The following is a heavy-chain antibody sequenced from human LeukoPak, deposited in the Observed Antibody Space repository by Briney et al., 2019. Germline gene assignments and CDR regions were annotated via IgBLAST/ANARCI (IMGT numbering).Heavy chain of an antibody. V-gene: IGHV3-48*03. D-gene: IGHD4/OR15-4a*01. J-gene: IGHJ4*02. CDR3: ARGRTMRDF. CDR1: GFTFSTSD. CDR2: ISTTGTTV. Sequence: GGSLRLSCAASGFTFSTSDMNWVRQAPGKGLEWVSHISTTGTTVHYADAVNGRFTISRDHAKNSQYLQMNSLRAEDTAVYYCARGRTMRDFGGRGTLVTVSS.